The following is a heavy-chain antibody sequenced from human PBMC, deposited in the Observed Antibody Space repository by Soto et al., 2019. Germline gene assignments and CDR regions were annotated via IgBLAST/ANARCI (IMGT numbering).Heavy chain of an antibody. CDR2: IKSKTDGGTT. J-gene: IGHJ6*02. CDR3: TTAGAAAGTWQIDYYYGMDV. CDR1: GFTFSNAW. V-gene: IGHV3-15*07. Sequence: GGSLRLSCAASGFTFSNAWMNWVRQAPWKGVEGVGRIKSKTDGGTTDYAAPVKGRFTISGDDSKNTLYLQMNSLKTEDTAVYYCTTAGAAAGTWQIDYYYGMDVWGQGTTVTVSS. D-gene: IGHD6-13*01.